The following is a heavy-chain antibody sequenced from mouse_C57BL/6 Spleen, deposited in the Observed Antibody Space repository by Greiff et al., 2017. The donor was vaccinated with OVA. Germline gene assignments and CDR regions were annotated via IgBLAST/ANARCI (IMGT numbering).Heavy chain of an antibody. CDR3: ARREGYYGSSWFAY. Sequence: VKLQESGPELVKPGASVKISCKASGYAFSSSWMNWVKQRPGKGLEWIGRIYPGDGDTNYNGKFKGKATLTADKSSSTAYMQLSSLTSEDSAVYFCARREGYYGSSWFAYWGQGTLVTVSA. D-gene: IGHD1-1*01. V-gene: IGHV1-82*01. J-gene: IGHJ3*01. CDR1: GYAFSSSW. CDR2: IYPGDGDT.